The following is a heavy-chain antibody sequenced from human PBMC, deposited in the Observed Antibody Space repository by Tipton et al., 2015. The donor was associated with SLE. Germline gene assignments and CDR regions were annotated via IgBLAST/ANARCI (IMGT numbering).Heavy chain of an antibody. J-gene: IGHJ3*02. CDR1: GGSVGSNSYY. CDR2: VYYSGSS. D-gene: IGHD4-17*01. CDR3: ARDVEDLRSSPPAHGFDI. V-gene: IGHV4-39*07. Sequence: TLSLTCTVSGGSVGSNSYYWGWIRQPPGKGLEWIGYVYYSGSSFYNPSLKSRVTISVDTSKNQLSLKLNSVTAADTAVYYCARDVEDLRSSPPAHGFDIWGQGTMVTVSS.